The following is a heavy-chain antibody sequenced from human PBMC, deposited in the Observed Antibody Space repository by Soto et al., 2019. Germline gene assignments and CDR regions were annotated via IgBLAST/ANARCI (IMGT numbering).Heavy chain of an antibody. V-gene: IGHV3-30*04. Sequence: GGSLRLSCAASGFTFSSYCMHWVRQAPGKGLEWVAVISYDGTNKDYADYVRGRFTISRDNSKNTQSLQMNSLRTEDTAVYYCTRGGVWGFLEWPYYYAMDVWVQGTMVTVSS. D-gene: IGHD3-3*01. CDR3: TRGGVWGFLEWPYYYAMDV. J-gene: IGHJ6*02. CDR1: GFTFSSYC. CDR2: ISYDGTNK.